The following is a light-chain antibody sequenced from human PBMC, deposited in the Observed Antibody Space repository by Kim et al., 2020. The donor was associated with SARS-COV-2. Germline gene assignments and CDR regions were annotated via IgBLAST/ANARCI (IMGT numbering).Light chain of an antibody. CDR1: SSGVGGYNY. V-gene: IGLV2-14*03. Sequence: GQSITISCTGTSSGVGGYNYVSWYQQHPGKAPKLMIYDVSNRPSGVSNRFSGSKSGNTASLTISGLQAEDEADYYCSSYTSSITVVFGGGTQLTVL. CDR2: DVS. J-gene: IGLJ2*01. CDR3: SSYTSSITVV.